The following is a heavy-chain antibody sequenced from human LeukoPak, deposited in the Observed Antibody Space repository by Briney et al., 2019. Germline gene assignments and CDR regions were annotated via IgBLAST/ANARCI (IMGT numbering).Heavy chain of an antibody. CDR3: ARMTLYGSGTVD. V-gene: IGHV3-64*02. CDR2: ISSNGGST. Sequence: GGSMRLSCEVSGFTLSSYAMHWVRQAPGEGLEYVSGISSNGGSTYYAGSVKGRFTISRDNSKNTVNLQMGSLRIEDTAVYHCARMTLYGSGTVDWGQGILVTVSS. J-gene: IGHJ4*02. D-gene: IGHD3-10*01. CDR1: GFTLSSYA.